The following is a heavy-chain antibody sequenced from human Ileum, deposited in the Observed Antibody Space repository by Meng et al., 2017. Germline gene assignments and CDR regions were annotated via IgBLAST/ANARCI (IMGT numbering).Heavy chain of an antibody. D-gene: IGHD3-16*01. V-gene: IGHV3-48*03. J-gene: IGHJ4*02. Sequence: GGSLRLSCAASGLDFSYCEMNWVRQAPGRGLEWVSYISSSVQTIHYADSVKGRYTTSRDNARNTLYLQMSGVRADDTAIYYCATRLYYDSTSYWGQGTLVTVSS. CDR3: ATRLYYDSTSY. CDR1: GLDFSYCE. CDR2: ISSSVQTI.